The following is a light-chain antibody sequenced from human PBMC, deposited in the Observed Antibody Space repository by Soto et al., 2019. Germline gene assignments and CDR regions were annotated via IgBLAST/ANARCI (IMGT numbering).Light chain of an antibody. CDR2: DVN. J-gene: IGLJ2*01. CDR1: SSDVGGYNY. V-gene: IGLV2-14*01. Sequence: QSALTQPASVSGSPGQSITISCTGTSSDVGGYNYVSWYQQDPGKAPKLMIYDVNNRPSGVSNRFSGSKSGNTASLTISGLQAEDEAYYYCGTWDSSLSAVVFGGGTKLTVL. CDR3: GTWDSSLSAVV.